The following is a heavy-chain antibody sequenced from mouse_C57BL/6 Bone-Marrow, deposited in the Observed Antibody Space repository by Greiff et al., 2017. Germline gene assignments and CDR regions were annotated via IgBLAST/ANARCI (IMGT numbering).Heavy chain of an antibody. D-gene: IGHD3-1*01. V-gene: IGHV1-26*01. CDR2: INPNNGGT. CDR1: GYTFTDYY. J-gene: IGHJ4*01. Sequence: VQLQQSGPELVKPGASVKISCKASGYTFTDYYMNWVKQSHGKSLEWIGDINPNNGGTSYNQKFKGKATLTVDKSSGTAYMELRSLTSEDSAVYYCASLGADYAMDYWGQGTSVTVSA. CDR3: ASLGADYAMDY.